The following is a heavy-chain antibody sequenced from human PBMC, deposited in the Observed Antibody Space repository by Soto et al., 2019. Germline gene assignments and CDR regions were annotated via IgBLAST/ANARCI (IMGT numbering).Heavy chain of an antibody. V-gene: IGHV4-34*01. CDR2: INHSGST. J-gene: IGHJ5*02. CDR3: ARGQGGYSYPNWFDP. Sequence: QVQLQQWGAGLLKPSETLSLTCAVYGGSFSGYYWSWIRQPPGKGLEWIGEINHSGSTNYNPSLKRRVTISADTSKNQFSLKLSSVTAADTAVYYCARGQGGYSYPNWFDPWGQGTLVTVSS. D-gene: IGHD5-18*01. CDR1: GGSFSGYY.